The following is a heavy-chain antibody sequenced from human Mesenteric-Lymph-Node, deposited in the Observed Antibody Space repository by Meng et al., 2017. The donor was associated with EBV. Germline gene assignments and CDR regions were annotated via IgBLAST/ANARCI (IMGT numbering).Heavy chain of an antibody. CDR3: AKIGSGDYADYDLAY. CDR2: ISAYNGNT. CDR1: GYTFTSYG. V-gene: IGHV1-18*01. Sequence: QVQPVHLGAELKKPGASVKVSCKASGYTFTSYGISWVRQAPGQGLEWMGWISAYNGNTNYAQKLQGRVTMTTDTSTSTAYMELRSLRSDDTAVYYCAKIGSGDYADYDLAYWGQGTLVTVSS. D-gene: IGHD4-17*01. J-gene: IGHJ4*02.